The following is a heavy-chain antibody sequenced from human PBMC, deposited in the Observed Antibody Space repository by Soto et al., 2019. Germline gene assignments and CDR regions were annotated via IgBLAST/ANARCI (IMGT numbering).Heavy chain of an antibody. D-gene: IGHD4-17*01. CDR2: ISYDGSNK. J-gene: IGHJ4*02. CDR3: AKEGRPAVTIFDY. Sequence: GGSLRLSCAASGFTFSSYVMHWVRQAPGKGLEWVAVISYDGSNKYYADSVKGRFTISRDNSKNTLYLQMNSLRAEDTAVYYCAKEGRPAVTIFDYWGQGTLVTVSS. CDR1: GFTFSSYV. V-gene: IGHV3-30*18.